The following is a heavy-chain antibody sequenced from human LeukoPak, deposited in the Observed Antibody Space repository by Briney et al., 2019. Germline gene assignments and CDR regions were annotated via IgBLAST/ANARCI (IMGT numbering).Heavy chain of an antibody. D-gene: IGHD6-13*01. CDR3: ARDSSGAAGVDY. CDR1: GGSISSGGYY. V-gene: IGHV4-30-2*01. J-gene: IGHJ4*02. Sequence: PSQTLSLTCTVSGGSISSGGYYWSWIRQPPGKGLEWIGYIYHSGSTYYNPSLKSRVTISVDRSKNQFSLKLSSVTAADTAVYYCARDSSGAAGVDYWGQGTLVTVSS. CDR2: IYHSGST.